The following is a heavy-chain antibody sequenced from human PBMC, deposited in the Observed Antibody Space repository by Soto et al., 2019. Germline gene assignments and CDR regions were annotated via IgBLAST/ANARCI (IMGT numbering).Heavy chain of an antibody. CDR2: INHSGST. D-gene: IGHD2-2*01. J-gene: IGHJ4*02. CDR3: ARCGYCSSTSCSTFDY. Sequence: SETLSLTGTVYGWSFSGYYWNWIRQPPGKGLEWIGEINHSGSTNYNPSLKSRVTISVDTSKDQFSLKLSSVTAADTAVYYCARCGYCSSTSCSTFDYWGQGTLVTVSS. V-gene: IGHV4-34*01. CDR1: GWSFSGYY.